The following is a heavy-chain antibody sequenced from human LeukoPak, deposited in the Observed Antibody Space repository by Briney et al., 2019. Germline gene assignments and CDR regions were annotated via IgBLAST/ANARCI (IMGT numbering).Heavy chain of an antibody. CDR1: GFSLTTDEVG. CDR2: HYWNDNK. J-gene: IGHJ4*02. V-gene: IGHV2-5*01. CDR3: AYQVYSSGWHPFAY. Sequence: SGPTLVEPTQTLTLTCTFSGFSLTTDEVGVGWIRQPPGKALEWLALHYWNDNKFYSPSLQSRLTITKDTSKNQVALTMTNVDPVDTATYYCAYQVYSSGWHPFAYWGQGILVTVAP. D-gene: IGHD6-25*01.